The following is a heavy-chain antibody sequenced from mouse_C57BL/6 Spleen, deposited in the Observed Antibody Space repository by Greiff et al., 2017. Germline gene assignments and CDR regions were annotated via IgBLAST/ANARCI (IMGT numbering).Heavy chain of an antibody. V-gene: IGHV1-55*01. CDR1: GYTFTSYW. CDR3: ARGDYYSNYYYAMDY. D-gene: IGHD2-5*01. CDR2: IYPGSGST. Sequence: QVQLQQPGAELVKPGASVKMSCKASGYTFTSYWITWVKQRPGQGLEWIGDIYPGSGSTNYNEKFKGKATLTVDTSSSTAYMHLSSLTSENSAVDYCARGDYYSNYYYAMDYWGQGTSVTVSS. J-gene: IGHJ4*01.